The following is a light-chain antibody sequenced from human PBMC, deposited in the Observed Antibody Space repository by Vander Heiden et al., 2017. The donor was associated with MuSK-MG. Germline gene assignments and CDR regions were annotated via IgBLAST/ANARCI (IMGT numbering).Light chain of an antibody. CDR2: AAS. CDR1: QSISSY. V-gene: IGKV1-39*01. J-gene: IGKJ1*01. Sequence: DIQMTQSPSSLSASVGDRVTITCRASQSISSYLNWYQQKPGKAPKLLIYAASSLQSGVPSRFSGSGSGTDFTLNISRLQPEDFATYYCQHSDSTPFTFGQGTKVEIK. CDR3: QHSDSTPFT.